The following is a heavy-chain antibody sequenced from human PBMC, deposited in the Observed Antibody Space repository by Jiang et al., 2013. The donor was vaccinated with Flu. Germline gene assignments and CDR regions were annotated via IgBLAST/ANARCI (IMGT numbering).Heavy chain of an antibody. J-gene: IGHJ4*02. CDR3: TTGGKIGY. Sequence: GTTDYAAPVKDRFTISRDDSKNTLYLQMNSLKTEDTAVYYCTTGGKIGYWGQGTLVTVSS. V-gene: IGHV3-15*01. CDR2: GTT.